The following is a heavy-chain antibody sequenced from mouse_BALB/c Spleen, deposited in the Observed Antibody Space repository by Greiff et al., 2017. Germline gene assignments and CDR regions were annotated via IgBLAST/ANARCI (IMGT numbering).Heavy chain of an antibody. CDR2: ILPGSGST. CDR1: GYTFSSYW. D-gene: IGHD2-1*01. J-gene: IGHJ3*01. V-gene: IGHV1-9*01. Sequence: VQLHQSGAELMKPGASVKMSCKATGYTFSSYWIDWVNQRPGHGLEWIGEILPGSGSTNYNEKFKAKATFTADTSSNTAYMQLSSLTSEDSAVYYCARTGDGTGGFTYWGQGTLVTVSA. CDR3: ARTGDGTGGFTY.